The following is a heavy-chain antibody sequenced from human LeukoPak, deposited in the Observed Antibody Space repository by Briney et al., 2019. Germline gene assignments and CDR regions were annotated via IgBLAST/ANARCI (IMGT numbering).Heavy chain of an antibody. Sequence: GFLRLSCAASGFTFSSYSMNWVRQAPGKGLEWVSYISSSTNTIYYADSVKGRFTISRDNAKNSLFLQMNSLRDEDTAVYYCARGGYGANDDAFDIWGQGTMVTVSS. CDR2: ISSSTNTI. CDR3: ARGGYGANDDAFDI. D-gene: IGHD4-23*01. V-gene: IGHV3-48*02. J-gene: IGHJ3*02. CDR1: GFTFSSYS.